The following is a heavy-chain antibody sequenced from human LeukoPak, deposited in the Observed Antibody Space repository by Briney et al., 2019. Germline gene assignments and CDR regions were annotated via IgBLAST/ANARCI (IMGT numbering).Heavy chain of an antibody. CDR2: IYYSGIT. Sequence: SSETLSLTCTVSGGSISSYYWSWIRQPPGKGLEWIGYIYYSGITNYNPSLKSRATISIDTPKSQFSLRLSSVTAADTAVYYCASTPWGRFDSWGQGILVTVSS. V-gene: IGHV4-59*01. D-gene: IGHD7-27*01. CDR3: ASTPWGRFDS. CDR1: GGSISSYY. J-gene: IGHJ5*01.